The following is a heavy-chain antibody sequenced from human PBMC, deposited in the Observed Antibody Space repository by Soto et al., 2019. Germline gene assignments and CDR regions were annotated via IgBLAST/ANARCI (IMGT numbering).Heavy chain of an antibody. CDR3: AREDLAAGPFDY. V-gene: IGHV1-46*01. CDR2: INPSGGST. J-gene: IGHJ4*02. Sequence: ASVKVSCKASGYTFTTYDINWVRQAPGQGLEWMGIINPSGGSTSYAQKFQGRVTMTRDTSTSTVYMELSSLRSEDTAVYYCAREDLAAGPFDYWGQATLVTVSS. CDR1: GYTFTTYD. D-gene: IGHD6-13*01.